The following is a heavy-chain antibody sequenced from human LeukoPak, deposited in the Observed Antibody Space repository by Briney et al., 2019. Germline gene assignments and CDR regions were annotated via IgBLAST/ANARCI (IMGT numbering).Heavy chain of an antibody. CDR1: GYTFTSYG. Sequence: ASVKVSCKASGYTFTSYGISWVRQAPGQGLEWMGWISAYNGNTNYAQKLQGRVTITTDTSTRTAYMELRSLRCDDTAVYYCARGKELLWFGETLTFDSWGQGTLVTVSS. D-gene: IGHD3-10*01. CDR3: ARGKELLWFGETLTFDS. J-gene: IGHJ4*02. V-gene: IGHV1-18*01. CDR2: ISAYNGNT.